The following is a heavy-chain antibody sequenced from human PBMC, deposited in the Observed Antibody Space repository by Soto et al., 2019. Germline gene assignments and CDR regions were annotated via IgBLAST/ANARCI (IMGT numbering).Heavy chain of an antibody. J-gene: IGHJ6*03. V-gene: IGHV4-34*01. CDR1: GGSFSGYY. CDR2: INHSGST. D-gene: IGHD2-15*01. CDR3: ARGWGYCSGGSCYKDYYYYMDV. Sequence: QVQLQQWGAGLLKPSETLSLTCAVYGGSFSGYYWSWIRQPPGKGLEGIGEINHSGSTNYNPSLKSRVTISVDTSKNQFSLKLSSVTAADTAVYYCARGWGYCSGGSCYKDYYYYMDVWGKGTTVTVSS.